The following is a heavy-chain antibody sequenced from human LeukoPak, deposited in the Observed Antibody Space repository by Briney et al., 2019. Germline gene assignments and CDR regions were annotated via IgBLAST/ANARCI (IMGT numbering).Heavy chain of an antibody. CDR3: ARRLHYYDSSGYHNWFDP. V-gene: IGHV4-59*08. D-gene: IGHD3-22*01. J-gene: IGHJ5*02. CDR2: IYYSGST. CDR1: GGSISSYY. Sequence: KPSETLSLTCTVSGGSISSYYWSWIRQPPGKGLEWIGYIYYSGSTNYNPSLKSRVTISVDTSKNQFSLKLSSVTAADTAVYYCARRLHYYDSSGYHNWFDPWGQGTLVTVSS.